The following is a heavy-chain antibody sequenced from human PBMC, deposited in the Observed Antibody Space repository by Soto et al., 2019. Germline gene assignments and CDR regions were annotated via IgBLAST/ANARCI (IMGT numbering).Heavy chain of an antibody. CDR3: ARDPGPNWNYESRNYYYYYGMDV. D-gene: IGHD1-7*01. Sequence: SVKVSCKASGGTFSSYAISWVRQAPGQGLEWMGGIIPIFGTANYAQKFQGRVTITADESTSTAYMELSSLRSEDTAVYYCARDPGPNWNYESRNYYYYYGMDVWGQGTTVTVSS. V-gene: IGHV1-69*13. J-gene: IGHJ6*02. CDR1: GGTFSSYA. CDR2: IIPIFGTA.